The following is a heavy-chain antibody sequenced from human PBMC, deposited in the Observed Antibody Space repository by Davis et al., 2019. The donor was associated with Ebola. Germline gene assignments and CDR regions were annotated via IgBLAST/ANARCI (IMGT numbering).Heavy chain of an antibody. D-gene: IGHD5-18*01. V-gene: IGHV3-23*01. Sequence: GESLKISCAASGFTFSSYAMSWVRQAPGKGLEWVSTISGSGGSTYYADSVKGRFTISRDNAKNSLYLQMNSLRAEDTAVYYCAGGYSYGTLDYWGQGTLVTVSS. J-gene: IGHJ4*02. CDR1: GFTFSSYA. CDR2: ISGSGGST. CDR3: AGGYSYGTLDY.